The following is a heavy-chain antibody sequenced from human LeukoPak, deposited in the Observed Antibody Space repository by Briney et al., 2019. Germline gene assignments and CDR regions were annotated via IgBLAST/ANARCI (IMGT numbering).Heavy chain of an antibody. CDR2: IKSKTDGGTT. J-gene: IGHJ4*02. CDR3: TTGPYDYGSGTYYH. V-gene: IGHV3-15*01. Sequence: PGGSLRLSGAASGFTFSNAWMSWVRQAPGKGLEWVGRIKSKTDGGTTDYAAPVKGRFTISRDDSKNTLYVQMNSLKTEDTAVYYCTTGPYDYGSGTYYHWGQGTLVTVSS. CDR1: GFTFSNAW. D-gene: IGHD3-10*01.